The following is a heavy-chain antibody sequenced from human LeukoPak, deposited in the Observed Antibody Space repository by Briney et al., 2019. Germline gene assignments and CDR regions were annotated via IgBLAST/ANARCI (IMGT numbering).Heavy chain of an antibody. CDR3: ARHNSFGSSWYYFDY. CDR1: GGSISSSSYY. Sequence: SETLSLTCTVSGGSISSSSYYWGWIRQPPGKGLEWIGSIYYSGSTYYHPSLKSRVTISVDTSKNQFSLKLSSVTAADTAVYYCARHNSFGSSWYYFDYWGQGTLVTVSS. V-gene: IGHV4-39*01. J-gene: IGHJ4*02. CDR2: IYYSGST. D-gene: IGHD6-13*01.